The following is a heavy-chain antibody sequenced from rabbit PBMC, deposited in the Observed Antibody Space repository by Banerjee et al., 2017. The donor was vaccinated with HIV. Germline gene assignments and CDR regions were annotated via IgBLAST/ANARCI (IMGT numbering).Heavy chain of an antibody. V-gene: IGHV1S45*01. D-gene: IGHD1-1*01. CDR3: ARRPSSGGDAYFNL. J-gene: IGHJ4*01. CDR1: GIDFSSSYW. Sequence: QEQLEESGGDLVKPEGSLTLTCKASGIDFSSSYWMCWVRQAPGKGLEWIACIDTGSSGSTWYASWAKGRFTISKTSSTTVTLQMTSLTAADTATYFCARRPSSGGDAYFNLWGPGTLVTVS. CDR2: IDTGSSGST.